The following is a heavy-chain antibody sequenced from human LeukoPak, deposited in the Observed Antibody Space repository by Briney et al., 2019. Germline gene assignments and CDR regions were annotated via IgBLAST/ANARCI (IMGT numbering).Heavy chain of an antibody. V-gene: IGHV3-7*01. J-gene: IGHJ4*02. CDR3: MAESSSPWEGY. D-gene: IGHD6-6*01. CDR2: IKEDGSVK. CDR1: GFTFRSYA. Sequence: GGSLRLSCAASGFTFRSYAMSWVRQAPGKGLEWVANIKEDGSVKNYVDSVKGRFTISRDNAKNSLYLQMNSLRAEDTAVYYCMAESSSPWEGYWGQGTLVTVSS.